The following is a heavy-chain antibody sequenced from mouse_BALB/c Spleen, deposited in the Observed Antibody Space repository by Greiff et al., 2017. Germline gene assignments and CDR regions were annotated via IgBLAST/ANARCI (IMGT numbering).Heavy chain of an antibody. CDR1: GFTFSSYA. J-gene: IGHJ4*01. Sequence: EVQLVESGGGLVKPGGSLKLSCAASGFTFSSYAMSWVRQTPEKRLEWVATISSGGSYTYYPDSVKGRFTISRDNAKNTLYLQMSSLRSEDTAMYYCARQENAMDYWGQGTSVTVSS. CDR2: ISSGGSYT. V-gene: IGHV5-9-3*01. CDR3: ARQENAMDY.